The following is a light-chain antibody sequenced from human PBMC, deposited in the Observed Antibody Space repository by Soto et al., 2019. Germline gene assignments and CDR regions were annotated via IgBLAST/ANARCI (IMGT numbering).Light chain of an antibody. Sequence: DIQMTQSPSTLSASIRDRVTIACRASQSVNTWLAWYQKKPGKAPKLLIYDASNLQSGVPSRFSGSGSGTEFTLSISSLQPDDFATYYCQEYNSDWRFGQGTKVEIK. J-gene: IGKJ1*01. CDR2: DAS. CDR1: QSVNTW. V-gene: IGKV1-5*01. CDR3: QEYNSDWR.